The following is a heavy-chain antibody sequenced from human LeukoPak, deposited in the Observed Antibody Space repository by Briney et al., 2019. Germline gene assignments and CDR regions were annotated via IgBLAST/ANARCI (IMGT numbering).Heavy chain of an antibody. V-gene: IGHV1-69-2*01. J-gene: IGHJ5*02. Sequence: GASVKVSCKASGYTFTDYYMHWVQQAPGKGLEWMGRVDPEDGETIYAEKFQGRVTITADTSTDTAYMELSSLKSEDTAVYYCATDLFDPWGQGTLVTVSS. CDR3: ATDLFDP. CDR2: VDPEDGET. CDR1: GYTFTDYY.